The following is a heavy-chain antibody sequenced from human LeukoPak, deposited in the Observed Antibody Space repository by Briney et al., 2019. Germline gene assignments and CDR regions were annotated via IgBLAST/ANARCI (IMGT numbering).Heavy chain of an antibody. CDR1: GFTFSSYG. D-gene: IGHD1-26*01. V-gene: IGHV3-33*06. J-gene: IGHJ3*02. CDR2: IWYDGSNK. Sequence: GGSLRLXCAASGFTFSSYGMHWVRQAPGKGLEWVAVIWYDGSNKYYADSVKGRFTISRDNSKNTLYLQMNSLRAEDTAVYYCAKDSRERYSGSYLDAFDIWGQGTMVTVSS. CDR3: AKDSRERYSGSYLDAFDI.